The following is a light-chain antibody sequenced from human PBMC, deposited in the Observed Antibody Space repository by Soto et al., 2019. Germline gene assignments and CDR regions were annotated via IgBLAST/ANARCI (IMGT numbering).Light chain of an antibody. CDR1: QSVSTSN. V-gene: IGKV3-20*01. Sequence: ETVLTQSPGTLSLSPGERATLSCRASQSVSTSNLAWYQQRPGQAPMLLIYGTSSRATGIPDRFSGSGSGTDFTLTISRLEPEDFAVYYCQQFDYSLWTFGQGTKVEIK. J-gene: IGKJ1*01. CDR3: QQFDYSLWT. CDR2: GTS.